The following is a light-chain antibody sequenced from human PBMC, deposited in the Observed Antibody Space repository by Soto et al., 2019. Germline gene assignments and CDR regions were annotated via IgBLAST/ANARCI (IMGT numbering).Light chain of an antibody. CDR2: EGG. J-gene: IGLJ1*01. Sequence: QSPLTQPASVSGSPGQSIALSCTGTSSDVGTYNLVSWYQQHPGKAPKLLISEGGKRPSGVSDRFSGSKSGNTASLTISGLQAEDEADYYCCSFAAGNTYVFGTGTKLTVL. CDR1: SSDVGTYNL. V-gene: IGLV2-23*01. CDR3: CSFAAGNTYV.